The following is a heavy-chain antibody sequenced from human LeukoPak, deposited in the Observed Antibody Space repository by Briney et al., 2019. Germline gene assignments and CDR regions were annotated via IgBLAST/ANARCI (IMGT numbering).Heavy chain of an antibody. CDR3: AKVNYYEPYF. CDR2: IDTTTGGS. V-gene: IGHV3-23*01. CDR1: GFPFSSYS. Sequence: GGSLRLSCAASGFPFSSYSMSWVRQAPGKGLEWVSTIDTTTGGSYYADSVKGRFIISRDNSQNTLCLQMNSLRAGDTAVYYCAKVNYYEPYFWGQGTLVTVSS. J-gene: IGHJ4*02. D-gene: IGHD3-22*01.